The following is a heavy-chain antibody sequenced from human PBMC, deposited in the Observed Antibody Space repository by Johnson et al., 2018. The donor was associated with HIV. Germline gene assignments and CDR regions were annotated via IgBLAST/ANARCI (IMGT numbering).Heavy chain of an antibody. D-gene: IGHD1-20*01. CDR2: ISYDGSNK. J-gene: IGHJ3*02. V-gene: IGHV3-30*14. CDR3: ASSITGAQRGAFDI. CDR1: GFTFSSYA. Sequence: QMLLVESGGGVVQPGRSLRLSCAASGFTFSSYAMHWVRQAPGKGLEWVAVISYDGSNKYYADSVRGRFTVSRDNSKNALYRQMSSVRAEDTALYDCASSITGAQRGAFDIWGQGTMVTVSS.